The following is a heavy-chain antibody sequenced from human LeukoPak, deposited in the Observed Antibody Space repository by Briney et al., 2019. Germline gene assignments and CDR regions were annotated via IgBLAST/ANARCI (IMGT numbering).Heavy chain of an antibody. Sequence: ASVKVCCKASGYTFTGYYMHWVRQAPGQGLEWMGWINPNSGGTNYAQKFQGRVTMTGDTSISTAYMELSRLRSDDTAVYYCARVRSMPNGFNWFDPWGQGTLVTVSS. J-gene: IGHJ5*02. CDR2: INPNSGGT. D-gene: IGHD1-26*01. CDR3: ARVRSMPNGFNWFDP. V-gene: IGHV1-2*02. CDR1: GYTFTGYY.